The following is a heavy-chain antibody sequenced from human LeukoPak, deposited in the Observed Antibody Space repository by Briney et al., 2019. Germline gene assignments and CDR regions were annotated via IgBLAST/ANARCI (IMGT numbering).Heavy chain of an antibody. J-gene: IGHJ4*02. D-gene: IGHD3-10*01. CDR1: GFTFSSYS. V-gene: IGHV3-21*01. Sequence: PGGSLRLSCAASGFTFSSYSMNWVRQAPGKGLEWVSSISSSSDYIYYADSVKGRFTVSRVNAKNSLYLQMNSLRAEDTTVYYCARDYYGSGSPDYWGQGTWSPSPQ. CDR2: ISSSSDYI. CDR3: ARDYYGSGSPDY.